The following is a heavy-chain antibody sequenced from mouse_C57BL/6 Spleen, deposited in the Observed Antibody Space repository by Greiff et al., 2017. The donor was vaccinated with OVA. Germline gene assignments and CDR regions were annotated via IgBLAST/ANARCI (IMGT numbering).Heavy chain of an antibody. Sequence: EVKLMESGGGLVQPGGSLKLSCAASGFTFSDYGMAWVRQAPRKGPEWVAFISNLAYSIHYADTVTGRFTISRENAKNTLYLEMSSLRSEDTAMYYCARQRSNSYYAMDYWGQGTSVTVSS. D-gene: IGHD2-5*01. CDR1: GFTFSDYG. V-gene: IGHV5-15*01. J-gene: IGHJ4*01. CDR2: ISNLAYSI. CDR3: ARQRSNSYYAMDY.